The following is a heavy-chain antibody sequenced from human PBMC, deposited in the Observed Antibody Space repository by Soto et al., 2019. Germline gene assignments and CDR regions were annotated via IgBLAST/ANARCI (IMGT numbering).Heavy chain of an antibody. J-gene: IGHJ4*02. D-gene: IGHD3-22*01. CDR2: ISSSTSTI. Sequence: EVQLVESGGGLVQPGGSLRLSCAASGFIFSTYNMNWVRQAPGKGLEWVSYISSSTSTIYYADSVKGRFTISRDNAKNSLYLQMNSLRDEDTAVYYCARDQYYYDSSGYSPFDYWGQGTLVTVSS. CDR3: ARDQYYYDSSGYSPFDY. CDR1: GFIFSTYN. V-gene: IGHV3-48*02.